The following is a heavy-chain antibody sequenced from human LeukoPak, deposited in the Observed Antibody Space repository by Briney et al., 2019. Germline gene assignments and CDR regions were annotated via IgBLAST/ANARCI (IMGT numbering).Heavy chain of an antibody. CDR3: AAQWLTGRVMTA. Sequence: SETLSHTCAVYGRSLSGHYGSWIRQPPGKGPEWIGEINQSGNINYNPCLKSRVITSVDTSKNQFSLKMTSLTAADTAVYYSAAQWLTGRVMTAWVQGTLVTVSS. V-gene: IGHV4-34*01. D-gene: IGHD6-19*01. CDR2: INQSGNI. J-gene: IGHJ5*02. CDR1: GRSLSGHY.